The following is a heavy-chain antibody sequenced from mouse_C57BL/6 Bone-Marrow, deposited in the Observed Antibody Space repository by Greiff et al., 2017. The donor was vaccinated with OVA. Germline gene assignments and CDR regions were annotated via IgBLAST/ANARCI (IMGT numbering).Heavy chain of an antibody. D-gene: IGHD1-1*01. V-gene: IGHV5-6*01. J-gene: IGHJ2*01. CDR2: ISSGGSYT. CDR1: GFTFSSYG. CDR3: ARHYYGSSYY. Sequence: EVNLVESGGDLVKPGGSLKLSCAASGFTFSSYGMSWVRQTPDKRLEWVATISSGGSYTYYPDSVKGRFTISRDNAKNTLYLQMSSLKSEDTAIYYSARHYYGSSYYWGQGTTLTVSS.